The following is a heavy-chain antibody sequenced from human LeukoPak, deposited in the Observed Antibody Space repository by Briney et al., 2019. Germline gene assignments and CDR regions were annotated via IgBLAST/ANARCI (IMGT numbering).Heavy chain of an antibody. D-gene: IGHD3-16*01. J-gene: IGHJ4*02. Sequence: GGSLRLSCAASGFMLSGTAMNWVRQAPGKGLEWVSGISWNSGFIAYADSVKGRFTISRDNSKNTLYLQMNSLRAEDTAVYYCARGGDAWRARNPFDYWGQGTLVTVSS. CDR3: ARGGDAWRARNPFDY. V-gene: IGHV3-23*01. CDR2: ISWNSGFI. CDR1: GFMLSGTA.